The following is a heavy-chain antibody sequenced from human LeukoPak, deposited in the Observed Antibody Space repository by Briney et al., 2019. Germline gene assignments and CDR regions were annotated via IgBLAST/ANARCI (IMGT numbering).Heavy chain of an antibody. V-gene: IGHV4-38-2*02. CDR1: GYSISSGYY. D-gene: IGHD1/OR15-1a*01. CDR3: ARDLGRRTGTSTNWFDP. J-gene: IGHJ5*02. CDR2: IYHSGST. Sequence: SETLSLTCTVSGYSISSGYYWGWIRQPPGKGLEWIGSIYHSGSTYYNPSLKSRVTISVDTSKNQFSLKLSSVTAADTAVYYCARDLGRRTGTSTNWFDPWGQGTLVTVSS.